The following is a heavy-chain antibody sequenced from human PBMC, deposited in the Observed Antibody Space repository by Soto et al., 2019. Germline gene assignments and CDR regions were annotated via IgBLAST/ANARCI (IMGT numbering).Heavy chain of an antibody. Sequence: QVQLQESGPGLVEPSETLSLTCTVSGGSVSSGSYYWSWIRQPPGKGLEWIGYIYYSGSTNYNPSLKSRVTISVDTSKNQFSLKLSSVTAADTAVYYCATGSVDRTYYYYGMDVWGQGTTVTVSS. V-gene: IGHV4-61*01. CDR2: IYYSGST. CDR1: GGSVSSGSYY. D-gene: IGHD5-12*01. J-gene: IGHJ6*02. CDR3: ATGSVDRTYYYYGMDV.